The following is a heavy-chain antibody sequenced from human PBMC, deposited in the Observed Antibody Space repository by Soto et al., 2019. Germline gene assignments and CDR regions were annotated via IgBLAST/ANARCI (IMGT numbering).Heavy chain of an antibody. CDR2: IYSGGST. V-gene: IGHV3-53*01. Sequence: GGSLRLSCAASGFTVSSNYMSWVRQAPGKGLEWVSVIYSGGSTYYADSVKGRFTISRDNSKNTLYLQMNSLRAEDTAVYYCARVSGYDNYGMDVWGQGTTVTVSS. J-gene: IGHJ6*02. CDR3: ARVSGYDNYGMDV. CDR1: GFTVSSNY. D-gene: IGHD5-12*01.